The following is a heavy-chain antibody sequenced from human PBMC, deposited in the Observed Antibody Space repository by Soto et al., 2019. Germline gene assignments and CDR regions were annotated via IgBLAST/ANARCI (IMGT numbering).Heavy chain of an antibody. Sequence: VRLSCVASALAIRDYWMSWVRQAPGKGLEWVSAIRDSGGNTYYADSVKGRFTISRDNAKNTLYLQMNSLRADDTAVYYCAKVMVKNWFDPWGQGTLVTVSS. D-gene: IGHD5-18*01. CDR3: AKVMVKNWFDP. CDR2: IRDSGGNT. J-gene: IGHJ5*02. V-gene: IGHV3-23*01. CDR1: ALAIRDYW.